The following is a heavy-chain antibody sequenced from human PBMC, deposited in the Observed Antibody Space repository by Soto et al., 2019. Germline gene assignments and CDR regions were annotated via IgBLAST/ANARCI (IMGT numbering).Heavy chain of an antibody. J-gene: IGHJ2*01. D-gene: IGHD2-2*01. CDR3: AADRPTSVPAADQYWYFDL. V-gene: IGHV1-58*01. CDR1: GFTFTSSA. CDR2: IVVGSGNT. Sequence: QMQLVQSGPEVKKPGTSVKVSCKASGFTFTSSAVQWVRQARGQRLEWIGWIVVGSGNTNYAQKFQERVTITRDMSTSTAYMELSSLRSEDTAVYYCAADRPTSVPAADQYWYFDLWGRGTLVTVSS.